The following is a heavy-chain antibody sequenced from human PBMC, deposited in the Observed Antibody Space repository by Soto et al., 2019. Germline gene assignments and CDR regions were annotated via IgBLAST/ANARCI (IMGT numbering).Heavy chain of an antibody. CDR1: GFTFSSYA. J-gene: IGHJ4*02. V-gene: IGHV3-23*01. Sequence: GGSLRLSCAASGFTFSSYAMSWVRQAPGKGLEWVSAISGSGGSTYCADSVKGRFTISRDNSKNTLYLQMNSLRAEDTAVYYCAKDEGIAVAGHGYWGQGTLVTVSS. CDR3: AKDEGIAVAGHGY. CDR2: ISGSGGST. D-gene: IGHD6-19*01.